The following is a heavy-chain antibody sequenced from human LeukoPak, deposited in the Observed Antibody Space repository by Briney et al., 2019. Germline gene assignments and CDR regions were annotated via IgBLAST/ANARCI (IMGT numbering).Heavy chain of an antibody. Sequence: AASVKVSCKASGGTFSSYAISWVRQAPGQGLEWMGGIIPIFGTANYAQKFQGRVTITADESTSTAYMELSSLRSEDTAVYYCATLYYDILTGYYMSLRYWGQGTLVTVSS. CDR1: GGTFSSYA. V-gene: IGHV1-69*13. CDR2: IIPIFGTA. D-gene: IGHD3-9*01. CDR3: ATLYYDILTGYYMSLRY. J-gene: IGHJ4*02.